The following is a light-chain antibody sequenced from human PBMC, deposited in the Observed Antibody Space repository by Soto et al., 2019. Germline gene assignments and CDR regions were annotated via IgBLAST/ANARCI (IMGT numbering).Light chain of an antibody. CDR2: DVR. CDR3: CSYVGSPWV. J-gene: IGLJ3*02. Sequence: QSALTQPRSVSGSPGQSVTISCTGTSSDVGGYNYVSWYQQHPGKAPKLMIYDVRKRPSGVPDRFSGSKSGNTASLTISGLQGEDEADYYCCSYVGSPWVFGGGTKLTVL. V-gene: IGLV2-11*01. CDR1: SSDVGGYNY.